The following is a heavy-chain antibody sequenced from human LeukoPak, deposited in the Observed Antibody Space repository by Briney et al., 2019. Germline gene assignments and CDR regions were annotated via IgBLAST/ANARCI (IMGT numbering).Heavy chain of an antibody. CDR3: ARGPIRTFGYGLDV. J-gene: IGHJ6*02. CDR2: IYTSGNT. D-gene: IGHD1-14*01. CDR1: GGSISSYH. V-gene: IGHV4-4*07. Sequence: SETLSLTCTVSGGSISSYHWSWIRQPAGKGLEWIGRIYTSGNTNYTPSLKSRVTMSVDTFKNQISLKVKSVTAADTAVYYCARGPIRTFGYGLDVWGQGTTVTVSS.